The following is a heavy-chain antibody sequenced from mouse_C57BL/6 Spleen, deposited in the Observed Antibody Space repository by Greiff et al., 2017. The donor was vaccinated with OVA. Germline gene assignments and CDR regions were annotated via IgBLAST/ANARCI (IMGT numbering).Heavy chain of an antibody. J-gene: IGHJ2*01. V-gene: IGHV5-17*01. CDR3: ATSLYFDY. Sequence: EVKLQESGGGLVKPGGSLKLSCAASGFTFSDYGMHWVRQAPEKGLEWVAYISSGSSTIYYADTVKGRFTISRDNAKNTLFLQMTSLRSEDTAMYYCATSLYFDYWGQGTTLTVSS. CDR2: ISSGSSTI. CDR1: GFTFSDYG. D-gene: IGHD6-1*01.